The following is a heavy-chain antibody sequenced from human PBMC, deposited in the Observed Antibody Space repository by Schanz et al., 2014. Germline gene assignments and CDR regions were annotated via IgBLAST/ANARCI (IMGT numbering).Heavy chain of an antibody. J-gene: IGHJ4*02. V-gene: IGHV3-30*18. D-gene: IGHD6-13*01. CDR1: GFTFSSYA. CDR3: AKEKEEVAADGSFFDY. CDR2: ISFDGRNT. Sequence: QVQLVESGGGVVQPGRSLRLSCAASGFTFSSYAMNWVRQAPGKGLEWVGFISFDGRNTGYAHSVKGRFTISRDNSKNTVNLQMNSLRAEDTAVYYCAKEKEEVAADGSFFDYWGQGTLVTVSS.